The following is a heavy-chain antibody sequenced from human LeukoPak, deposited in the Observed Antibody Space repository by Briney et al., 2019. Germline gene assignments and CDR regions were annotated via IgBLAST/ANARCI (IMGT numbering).Heavy chain of an antibody. J-gene: IGHJ4*02. CDR1: GFTFSTYW. CDR2: IRPEGTTT. Sequence: GGSLGLSCAASGFTFSTYWMHWVRQAPGKGLVWVARIRPEGTTTAYADSVKGRFTISRDNAKNTLFLQMNSLSAEDTAVYYCARDLDWILFDYWGQGTLVTVSS. CDR3: ARDLDWILFDY. V-gene: IGHV3-74*03. D-gene: IGHD3-9*01.